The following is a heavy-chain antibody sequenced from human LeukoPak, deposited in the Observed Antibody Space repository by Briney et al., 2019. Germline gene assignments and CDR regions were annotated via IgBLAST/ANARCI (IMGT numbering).Heavy chain of an antibody. V-gene: IGHV1-8*01. CDR3: AREDIVVVPPARPLRP. D-gene: IGHD2-2*01. CDR2: MNPNSGNT. CDR1: GYTFTSHD. J-gene: IGHJ5*02. Sequence: ASVKVSCKASGYTFTSHDINWVRQATGQGLECMGWMNPNSGNTGYAQKFQGRVTMTRDTSISTAYMELSSLRSEDTAVYYCAREDIVVVPPARPLRPWGQGTLVTVSS.